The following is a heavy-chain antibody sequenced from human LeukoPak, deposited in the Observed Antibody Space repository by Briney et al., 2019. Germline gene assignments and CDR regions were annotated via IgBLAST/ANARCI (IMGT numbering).Heavy chain of an antibody. Sequence: SETLSLTCGVSGGSFSISYWSWIRQPPGKGLEWIGQIYHSGGANYNPSLRSRVTISIDTSKNQLSLRLSSVTTADTAVYFCARDEGSSYPFDYWGQGTLVTVSS. CDR3: ARDEGSSYPFDY. CDR2: IYHSGGA. CDR1: GGSFSISY. V-gene: IGHV4-34*01. D-gene: IGHD2-2*01. J-gene: IGHJ4*02.